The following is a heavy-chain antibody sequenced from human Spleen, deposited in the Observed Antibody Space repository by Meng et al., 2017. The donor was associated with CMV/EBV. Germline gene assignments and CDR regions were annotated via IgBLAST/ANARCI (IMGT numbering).Heavy chain of an antibody. Sequence: TLHNFYWPWVQRAPGHGPKCMGLMNPRGGGTEYAQTFQGRVTMTRDTSITTALMEVSRLKFSDTAVYYCARQGDILVDWGNYFNPWGQGTLVTVSS. V-gene: IGHV1-2*02. J-gene: IGHJ5*02. CDR1: TLHNFY. CDR2: MNPRGGGT. CDR3: ARQGDILVDWGNYFNP. D-gene: IGHD2-15*01.